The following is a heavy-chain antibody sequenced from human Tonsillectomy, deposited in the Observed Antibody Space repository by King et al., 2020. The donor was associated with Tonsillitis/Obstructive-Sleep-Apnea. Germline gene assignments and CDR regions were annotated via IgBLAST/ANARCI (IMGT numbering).Heavy chain of an antibody. J-gene: IGHJ6*03. CDR2: IYYSGST. CDR1: GGSISSSSYY. CDR3: ARTAVVPAATYYYMDV. V-gene: IGHV4-39*01. Sequence: QLQESGPGLVKPSETLSLTCTVSGGSISSSSYYWGWIRQPPGKGLEWIGSIYYSGSTYYNPSLKSRVTISVDTSKNQFSLKLRSVTAADTAGYYCARTAVVPAATYYYMDVWGKGTTVTVSS. D-gene: IGHD2-2*01.